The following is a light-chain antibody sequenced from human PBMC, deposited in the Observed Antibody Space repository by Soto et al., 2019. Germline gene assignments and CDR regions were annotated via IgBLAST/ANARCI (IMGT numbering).Light chain of an antibody. J-gene: IGKJ1*01. CDR3: QLYTNWPRWT. CDR1: QIFSSS. V-gene: IGKV3-15*01. Sequence: EIVVTQSPATLSVSAGERATLSCRASQIFSSSLAWYQQKPGQPPRLLIYGASTRAAGVPARFSGSVSGTEFTRTISNLQSEDIAVYYCQLYTNWPRWTFGQGTKV. CDR2: GAS.